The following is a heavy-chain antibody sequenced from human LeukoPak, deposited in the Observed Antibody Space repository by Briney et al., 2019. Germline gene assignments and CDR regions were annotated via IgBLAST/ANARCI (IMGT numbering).Heavy chain of an antibody. V-gene: IGHV5-51*01. CDR1: GYSFTSYW. Sequence: GESLKISCKGSGYSFTSYWIGWVRQMPGKGLEWMGIIYPGDSDTRYSPSFQGQVTISADKSISTAYLQWSSLKASDTAMYYCARHRGYSYGYHSYYYYGMDVWGQGTTVTVSS. CDR2: IYPGDSDT. D-gene: IGHD5-18*01. J-gene: IGHJ6*02. CDR3: ARHRGYSYGYHSYYYYGMDV.